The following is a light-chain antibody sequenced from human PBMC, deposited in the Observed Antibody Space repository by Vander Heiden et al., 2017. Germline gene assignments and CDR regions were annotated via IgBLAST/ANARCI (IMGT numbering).Light chain of an antibody. CDR3: QPSYSGRT. CDR1: ESINTY. J-gene: IGKJ4*02. V-gene: IGKV1-39*01. Sequence: DIQMTQSPSSLSASVGDRVTITCRASESINTYLNGYQHKPGKAPKLLIDGASTLQSGVTSRLSGSGSATDFTLTISSLQPEDFAIFYCQPSYSGRTVGRGTK. CDR2: GAS.